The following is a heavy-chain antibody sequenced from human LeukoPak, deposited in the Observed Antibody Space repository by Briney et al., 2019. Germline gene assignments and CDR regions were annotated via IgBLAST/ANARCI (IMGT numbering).Heavy chain of an antibody. CDR2: IIPILGIA. D-gene: IGHD2-15*01. J-gene: IGHJ4*02. CDR3: ARDIRLGYCSGGSGPTVN. Sequence: SVKVSCKASGGTFSSYAISWVRQAPGQGLEWMGRIIPILGIANYAQKFQGRVTITADKSTSTAYMELSSLRSEDTAVYYCARDIRLGYCSGGSGPTVNWGQGTLVTVSS. V-gene: IGHV1-69*04. CDR1: GGTFSSYA.